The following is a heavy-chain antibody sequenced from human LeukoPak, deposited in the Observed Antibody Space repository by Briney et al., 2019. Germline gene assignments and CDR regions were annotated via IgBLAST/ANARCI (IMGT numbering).Heavy chain of an antibody. J-gene: IGHJ4*02. CDR1: GGSVINTNW. CDR3: ASTTGYYDFWSGTPYYFDY. V-gene: IGHV4-4*02. Sequence: SETLSLTCGVSGGSVINTNWWTWVRQPPGKGLEWIGEVHLDGRTNYNPSLESRLTMSVDVSENQVSLKLTSVTAADTAVYYCASTTGYYDFWSGTPYYFDYWGQGTLVTVSS. D-gene: IGHD3-3*01. CDR2: VHLDGRT.